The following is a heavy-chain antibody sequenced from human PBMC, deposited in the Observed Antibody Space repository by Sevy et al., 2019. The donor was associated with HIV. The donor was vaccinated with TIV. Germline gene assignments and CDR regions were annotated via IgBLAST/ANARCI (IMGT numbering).Heavy chain of an antibody. CDR3: SRNPAMPAWNWCDL. CDR2: IIPIFGTA. Sequence: ASVKVSCKASGGTFSSYAISWVRQAPGQGLEWMGGIIPIFGTANYAQKFQGRVTITADKSTCTAYMELSSLRSEDTAEYYLSRNPAMPAWNWCDLWGEGTLVTVSS. CDR1: GGTFSSYA. D-gene: IGHD2-2*01. V-gene: IGHV1-69*06. J-gene: IGHJ5*02.